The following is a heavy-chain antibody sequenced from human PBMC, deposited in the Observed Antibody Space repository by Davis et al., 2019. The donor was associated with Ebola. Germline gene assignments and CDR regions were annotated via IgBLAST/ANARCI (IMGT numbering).Heavy chain of an antibody. Sequence: MPSETLSLTCTVSGGSISSGDYYWSWIRQPPGKGLEWIGYIYYSGSTYYNPSLKSRVTISVDTSKNQFSLKLSSVTAADTAVYYCARGAITMMLFGAFDIWGQGTMVTVSS. CDR2: IYYSGST. CDR1: GGSISSGDYY. D-gene: IGHD3-22*01. V-gene: IGHV4-30-4*01. CDR3: ARGAITMMLFGAFDI. J-gene: IGHJ3*02.